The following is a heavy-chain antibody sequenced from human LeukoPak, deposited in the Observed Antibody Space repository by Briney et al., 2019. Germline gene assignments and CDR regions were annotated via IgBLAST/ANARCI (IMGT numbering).Heavy chain of an antibody. CDR2: INAGNSNT. CDR3: ARAPITMVRGSWFDP. J-gene: IGHJ5*02. V-gene: IGHV1-3*01. CDR1: GYTFTSYA. D-gene: IGHD3-10*01. Sequence: ASVKVSCKASGYTFTSYAMHWVRQAPGQRLEWMGWINAGNSNTKYSQKFQGRVTITRDTSASTAYMELSSLRSEDTAVYYCARAPITMVRGSWFDPWGQGTLVTVSS.